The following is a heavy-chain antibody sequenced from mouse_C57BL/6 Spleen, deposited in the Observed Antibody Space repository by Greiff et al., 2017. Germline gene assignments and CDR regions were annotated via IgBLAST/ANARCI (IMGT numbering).Heavy chain of an antibody. D-gene: IGHD4-1*01. CDR2: INPSSGYT. CDR3: ARSWESYFDV. J-gene: IGHJ1*03. CDR1: GYTFTSYT. V-gene: IGHV1-4*01. Sequence: VQLQQSGAELARPGASVKMSCKASGYTFTSYTMHWVQQRPGQGLEWIGYINPSSGYTKYNQKFKDKATLTADKSSSTAYMQLSSLTSEDSAVYYCARSWESYFDVWGTGTTVTVSS.